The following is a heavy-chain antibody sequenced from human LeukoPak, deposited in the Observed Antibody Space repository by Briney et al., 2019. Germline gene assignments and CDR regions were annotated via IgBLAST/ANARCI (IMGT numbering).Heavy chain of an antibody. J-gene: IGHJ4*02. D-gene: IGHD1/OR15-1a*01. Sequence: GGSLRLSCAASGFTFSSYAMSWVRQAPGKGLEWVSAISGSGGSTYYADSVKGRFTISRDNSKNTLYLQMNSLRAEDTAVYYCANPPSWGSRGRNNHFDYWGQGTLVTVSS. V-gene: IGHV3-23*01. CDR2: ISGSGGST. CDR3: ANPPSWGSRGRNNHFDY. CDR1: GFTFSSYA.